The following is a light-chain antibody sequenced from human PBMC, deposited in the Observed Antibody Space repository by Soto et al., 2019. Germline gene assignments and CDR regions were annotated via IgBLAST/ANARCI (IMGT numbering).Light chain of an antibody. CDR2: GNS. CDR3: QSYDSSLIYVV. Sequence: QSVLTQPPSVSGAPGQRVTISCTGSSSNIGAGYDVHWYQQLPGTAPKLLIYGNSNRPSGVPDRSSGSKSGTSASLAITGLQAEDEADYYCQSYDSSLIYVVFGGGTKLTVL. CDR1: SSNIGAGYD. V-gene: IGLV1-40*01. J-gene: IGLJ2*01.